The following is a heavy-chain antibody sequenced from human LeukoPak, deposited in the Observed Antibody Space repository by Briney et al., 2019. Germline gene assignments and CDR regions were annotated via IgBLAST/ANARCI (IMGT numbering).Heavy chain of an antibody. CDR1: GYSFTAYY. J-gene: IGHJ4*02. CDR3: AGGNLSGDHDF. Sequence: ASVKVSCKASGYSFTAYYMHWVRQAPGQGLEWMGWINPTSGSTNYAQTFRGRVTLTSGTSITTAYMELSRLKSDDTAVYYCAGGNLSGDHDFWGQGTLVTVSS. D-gene: IGHD1-26*01. V-gene: IGHV1-2*02. CDR2: INPTSGST.